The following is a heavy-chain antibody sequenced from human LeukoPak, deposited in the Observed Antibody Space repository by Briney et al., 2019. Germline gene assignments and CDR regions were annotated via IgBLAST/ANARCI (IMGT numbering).Heavy chain of an antibody. D-gene: IGHD3-16*01. CDR1: GFTFRNYC. Sequence: GGSLRLSCAASGFTFRNYCMNWVRQAPGEGLEWVASISSTSDHILHSDSVNGRFTISRDNARDSLCLEMNSLRAEDTAVYYCARVPLDMILLYYMDVWGKGTTVTVSS. CDR3: ARVPLDMILLYYMDV. CDR2: ISSTSDHI. V-gene: IGHV3-21*01. J-gene: IGHJ6*03.